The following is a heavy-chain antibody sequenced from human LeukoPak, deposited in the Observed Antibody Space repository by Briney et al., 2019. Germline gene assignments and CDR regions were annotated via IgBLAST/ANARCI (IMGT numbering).Heavy chain of an antibody. CDR3: ARGKDGAYGGYYYYGMDV. CDR2: IYYSGST. D-gene: IGHD3-16*01. Sequence: SETLSLTCAVSGGSMSSSGYAWSWIRQHPGKGVEWIGYIYYSGSTYYNPSLKSRVTISVDTSKNQFSLKLSSVTAADTAVYYCARGKDGAYGGYYYYGMDVWGQGTTVTVSS. V-gene: IGHV4-31*11. J-gene: IGHJ6*02. CDR1: GGSMSSSGYA.